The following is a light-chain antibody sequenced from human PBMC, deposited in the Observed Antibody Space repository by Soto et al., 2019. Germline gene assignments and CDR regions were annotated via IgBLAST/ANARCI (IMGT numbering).Light chain of an antibody. CDR2: DVS. Sequence: QSVLTQPASVSGSPGQSIAISCTETTSDVGGYNFVSWYQQHPGKAPKLMIYDVSNRPSGVSNRFSGSKSGNTASLTISGLQAEDKADYYCSSYTRSSTLYVFGTGNKLTVL. CDR3: SSYTRSSTLYV. CDR1: TSDVGGYNF. V-gene: IGLV2-14*01. J-gene: IGLJ1*01.